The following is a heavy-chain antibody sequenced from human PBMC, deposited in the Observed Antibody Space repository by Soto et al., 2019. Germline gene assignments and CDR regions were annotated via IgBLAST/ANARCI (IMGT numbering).Heavy chain of an antibody. J-gene: IGHJ4*02. Sequence: LRLSCAASGFIFSNYAMGWVRQAPGKGLEWVSGISASGGSTYYVDSMKGRFTISRDNSKKALYLQLNSLRDVDTATYYCAKAKEWELPDEGFDFWGQGTLVTVSS. CDR3: AKAKEWELPDEGFDF. D-gene: IGHD1-26*01. CDR1: GFIFSNYA. V-gene: IGHV3-23*01. CDR2: ISASGGST.